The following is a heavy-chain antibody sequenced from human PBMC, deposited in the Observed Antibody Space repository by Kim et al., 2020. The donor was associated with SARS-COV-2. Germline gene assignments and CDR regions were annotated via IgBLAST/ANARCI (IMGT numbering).Heavy chain of an antibody. CDR1: GFTFSSYG. J-gene: IGHJ4*01. V-gene: IGHV3-30*18. CDR2: ISYDGSNK. Sequence: GGSLRLSCAASGFTFSSYGMHWVRQAPGKGLEWVAVISYDGSNKYYADSVKGRFTISRDNSKNTLYLQMNSLRAEDTAVYYCAKDGGFILGARAYFDYWG. CDR3: AKDGGFILGARAYFDY. D-gene: IGHD1-26*01.